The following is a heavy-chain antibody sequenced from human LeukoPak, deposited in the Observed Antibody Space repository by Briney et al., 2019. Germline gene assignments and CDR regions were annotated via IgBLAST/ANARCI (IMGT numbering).Heavy chain of an antibody. V-gene: IGHV4-59*01. D-gene: IGHD2-15*01. CDR1: GGSISSYY. CDR3: ARVAGRCSGGSCYPGYFDY. Sequence: PSETLSLTCTVSGGSISSYYWSWIRQPPGKGLEWIGYIYYSGSTNYKSSLKSRVTISVDTSKNQFSLKLSSVTAADTAVYYCARVAGRCSGGSCYPGYFDYWGQGTLVTVSS. CDR2: IYYSGST. J-gene: IGHJ4*02.